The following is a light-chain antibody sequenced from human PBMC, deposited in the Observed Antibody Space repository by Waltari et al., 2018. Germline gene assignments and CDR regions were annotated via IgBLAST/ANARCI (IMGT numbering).Light chain of an antibody. CDR3: ATWDNSLTDVV. V-gene: IGLV1-51*01. CDR2: NNN. J-gene: IGLJ2*01. Sequence: QSVLTQPPSVSAAPGQKVTISCSASSSNIGNYFVSWYHQLPGAAPKLLIYNNNKRPSGIPDRFSASTSGTSATLGITGLQIGDETDYYCATWDNSLTDVVFGGGTKLTVL. CDR1: SSNIGNYF.